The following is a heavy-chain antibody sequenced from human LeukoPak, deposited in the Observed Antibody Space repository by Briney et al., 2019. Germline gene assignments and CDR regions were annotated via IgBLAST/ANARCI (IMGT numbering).Heavy chain of an antibody. CDR2: ISGSGGST. Sequence: GGSLRLSCAASGFTFSSYAMSWVRQAPGKGLEWVSAISGSGGSTYYADSVKGRFTISRDNSKNTLYLYLNSLRVEDAAVYYCAKDGYSSIPGFHFEYWGQGTPVTVSS. V-gene: IGHV3-23*01. J-gene: IGHJ4*02. CDR3: AKDGYSSIPGFHFEY. D-gene: IGHD6-13*01. CDR1: GFTFSSYA.